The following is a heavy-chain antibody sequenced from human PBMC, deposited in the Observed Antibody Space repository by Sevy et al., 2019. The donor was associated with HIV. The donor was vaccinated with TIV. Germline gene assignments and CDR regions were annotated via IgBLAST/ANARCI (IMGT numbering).Heavy chain of an antibody. CDR1: GGSMGSYY. Sequence: SETLSLTCTVSGGSMGSYYWTWIRQPPGKGLEWIGYLYDTGSTNYNPSLGGRVTISIDTSKNQFSLNLSYVTAADTAVYYCAREGGLVDYGMDVWGQGITVTVSS. V-gene: IGHV4-59*01. J-gene: IGHJ6*02. CDR3: AREGGLVDYGMDV. D-gene: IGHD3-9*01. CDR2: LYDTGST.